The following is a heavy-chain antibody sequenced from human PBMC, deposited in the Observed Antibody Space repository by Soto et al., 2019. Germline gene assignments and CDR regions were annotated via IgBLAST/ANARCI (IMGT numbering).Heavy chain of an antibody. CDR2: IYPGDSDT. D-gene: IGHD2-2*01. J-gene: IGHJ4*02. CDR3: AKHEGYFSSTTCSNFDS. CDR1: GFTFANYW. V-gene: IGHV5-51*01. Sequence: GESLKISCRGSGFTFANYWIAWVRQMPGKGLEWMGIIYPGDSDTSYSPSFQGQVTISADKSINTAYLHWSTLKASDTAMYYCAKHEGYFSSTTCSNFDSWGQGTLVTVSS.